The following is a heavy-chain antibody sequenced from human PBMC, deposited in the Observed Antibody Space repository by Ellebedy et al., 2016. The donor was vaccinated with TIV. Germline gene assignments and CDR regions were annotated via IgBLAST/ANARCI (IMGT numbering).Heavy chain of an antibody. CDR2: ISGSGATT. D-gene: IGHD3-16*01. CDR3: AKDRRGGSSGILDY. CDR1: GFTFSIYA. V-gene: IGHV3-23*01. J-gene: IGHJ4*02. Sequence: GESLKISCAASGFTFSIYAMNWVRQPPGKGLEWVSGISGSGATTYYPDSVKGRFTISRDNSENMMYLQMDSLRAEETAVYYCAKDRRGGSSGILDYWGQGTLVTVSS.